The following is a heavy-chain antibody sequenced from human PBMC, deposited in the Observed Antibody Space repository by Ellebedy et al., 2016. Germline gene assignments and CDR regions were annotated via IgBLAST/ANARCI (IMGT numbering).Heavy chain of an antibody. CDR2: IYYSGST. V-gene: IGHV4-30-4*01. D-gene: IGHD6-19*01. J-gene: IGHJ4*02. Sequence: LRLSCTVSGGSISSGDYYWSWIRQPPGKGLEWIGYIYYSGSTYYNPSLKSRVTISVDTSKNQFSLKLSSVTAADTAVYYCARGRDSSGPLYYFDYWGQGTLVTVSS. CDR1: GGSISSGDYY. CDR3: ARGRDSSGPLYYFDY.